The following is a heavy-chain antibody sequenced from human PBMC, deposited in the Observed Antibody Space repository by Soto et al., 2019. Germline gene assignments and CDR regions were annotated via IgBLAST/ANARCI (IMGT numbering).Heavy chain of an antibody. V-gene: IGHV3-23*01. D-gene: IGHD2-2*02. CDR3: AKAGGYCSSTNCSTWFTP. Sequence: GGSLRLSCAASGFTFSNYAMNWVRQAPGKGLEWVSTISGSGGSTYYADSVKGRFTLSRDNSKNTLYLQMNSLRAEDTATYYCAKAGGYCSSTNCSTWFTPWGQATLV. CDR2: ISGSGGST. CDR1: GFTFSNYA. J-gene: IGHJ5*02.